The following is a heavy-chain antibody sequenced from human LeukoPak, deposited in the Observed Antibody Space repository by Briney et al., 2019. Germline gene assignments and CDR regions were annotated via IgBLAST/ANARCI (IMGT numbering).Heavy chain of an antibody. V-gene: IGHV4-59*01. D-gene: IGHD3-10*01. J-gene: IGHJ4*02. CDR2: IYYSGST. Sequence: SETLSLTCTVSGGSISSYYWSWIRQPPGRGLEWIGYIYYSGSTNYNPSLKSRVTISVDTSKNQFSLKLSSVTAADTAVYYCARVGYSSSGNYYNDRGAFDYWGQGTLVTVSS. CDR3: ARVGYSSSGNYYNDRGAFDY. CDR1: GGSISSYY.